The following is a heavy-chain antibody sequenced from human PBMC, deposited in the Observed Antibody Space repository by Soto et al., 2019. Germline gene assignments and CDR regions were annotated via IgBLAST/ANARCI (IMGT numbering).Heavy chain of an antibody. V-gene: IGHV4-59*01. J-gene: IGHJ4*02. CDR3: ARKYSSSWVFDY. CDR2: IYYSGNT. Sequence: QVQLQESGPGLVKPSETLSLTCTVSGGSISGYYWSWIRQAPGKGLEWIGYIYYSGNTNYNPSLKSRVTMSLDTSKNHFSLKLSSVNAADTAVYYCARKYSSSWVFDYWGQGTLVTVSS. CDR1: GGSISGYY. D-gene: IGHD6-13*01.